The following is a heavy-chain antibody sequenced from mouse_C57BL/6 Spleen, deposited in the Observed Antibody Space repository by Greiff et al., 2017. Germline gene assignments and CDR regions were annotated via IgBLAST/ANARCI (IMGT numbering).Heavy chain of an antibody. D-gene: IGHD1-1*01. CDR1: GYTFTSYG. Sequence: VQLQQSGAELARPGASVKLSCKASGYTFTSYGISWVKQRTGQGLEWIGEIYPRSGNTYYNEKFKGKATLTADKSSSTAYMELRSLTSEDSAVYFCAREGFTTVVAKCFDYWGQGTTLTVSS. V-gene: IGHV1-81*01. J-gene: IGHJ2*01. CDR2: IYPRSGNT. CDR3: AREGFTTVVAKCFDY.